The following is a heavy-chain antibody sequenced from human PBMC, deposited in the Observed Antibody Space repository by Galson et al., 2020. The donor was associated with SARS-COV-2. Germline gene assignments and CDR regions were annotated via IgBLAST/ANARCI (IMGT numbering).Heavy chain of an antibody. V-gene: IGHV2-70*11. CDR2: IDWDDDK. D-gene: IGHD3-9*01. CDR3: ARTSPDYYDILTGTYFDY. Sequence: SDPTLVKPTQTLTLTCTFPGFSLRTSGMCVSWIRQPPGKALEWLARIDWDDDKYYSTSLKTRLTISKDTSKNQVVLTMTNMDPVDTATYYCARTSPDYYDILTGTYFDYWGQGTLVTVSS. CDR1: GFSLRTSGMC. J-gene: IGHJ4*02.